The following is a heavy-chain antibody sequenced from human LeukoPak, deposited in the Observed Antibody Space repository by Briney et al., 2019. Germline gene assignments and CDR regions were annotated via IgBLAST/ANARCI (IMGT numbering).Heavy chain of an antibody. CDR3: ARDWDDILTGDY. Sequence: ASVKVSCKASGYTFTSYGISWVRQAPGQGLELMGGISAYNGNTNYAQKLQGRVTITTDTSTSTAYMQLRSLRSDDTAVYYCARDWDDILTGDYWGQGTLVTVSS. CDR1: GYTFTSYG. J-gene: IGHJ4*02. CDR2: ISAYNGNT. V-gene: IGHV1-18*01. D-gene: IGHD3-9*01.